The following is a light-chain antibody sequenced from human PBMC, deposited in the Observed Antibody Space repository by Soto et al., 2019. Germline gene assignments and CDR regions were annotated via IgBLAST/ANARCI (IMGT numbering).Light chain of an antibody. CDR3: QQYKSYSRM. J-gene: IGKJ1*01. Sequence: KVNMSTSAVSGAVGERGTRSCRASQAIRTALGWYQQRPGKVPKLLIYAASTLQSGVPSRFSGSGSGTDFTLTISILQPEDIATYYCQQYKSYSRMFGQGTKVDI. CDR1: QAIRTA. V-gene: IGKV1-17*01. CDR2: AAS.